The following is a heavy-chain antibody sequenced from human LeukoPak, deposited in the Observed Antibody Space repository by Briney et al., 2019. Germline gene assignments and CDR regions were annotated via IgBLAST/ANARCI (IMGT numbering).Heavy chain of an antibody. CDR3: AKELHGSGAPEYYYYYYGMDV. D-gene: IGHD3-10*01. CDR2: ISGSGGST. CDR1: GFTVSNNY. Sequence: GGSLRLSCATPGFTVSNNYMSWVRQAPGKGLEWVSAISGSGGSTYYADSVKGRFTISRDNSKNTLYLQMNSLRAEDTAVYYCAKELHGSGAPEYYYYYYGMDVWGQGTTVTVSS. V-gene: IGHV3-23*01. J-gene: IGHJ6*02.